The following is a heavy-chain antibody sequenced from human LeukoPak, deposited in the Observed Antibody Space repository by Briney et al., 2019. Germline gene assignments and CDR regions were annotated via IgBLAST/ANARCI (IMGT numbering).Heavy chain of an antibody. J-gene: IGHJ5*02. V-gene: IGHV1-2*02. CDR2: INPNSGGT. D-gene: IGHD2-15*01. CDR1: GYTFTGYY. CDR3: ARGGKISFNWFDP. Sequence: ASVNVSCKASGYTFTGYYMHWVRQAPGQGLEWMGWINPNSGGTNYAQKFQGRVTMTRDTSISTAYMELSRLRSDDTAVYYCARGGKISFNWFDPWGQGTLVTVSS.